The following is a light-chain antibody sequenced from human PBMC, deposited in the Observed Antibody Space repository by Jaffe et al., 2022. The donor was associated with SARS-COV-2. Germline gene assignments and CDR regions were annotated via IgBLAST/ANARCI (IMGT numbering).Light chain of an antibody. J-gene: IGLJ1*01. CDR2: EVS. Sequence: QSALTQPASVSGSPGQSITISCTGTSSDVGGYNYVSWYQQYPGKAPKVMIYEVSYRPSGVSNRFSGSKSGNTASLTISGLQAEDDADYYCSSYTSGSTLNVFGTGTKVTVL. CDR3: SSYTSGSTLNV. V-gene: IGLV2-14*01. CDR1: SSDVGGYNY.